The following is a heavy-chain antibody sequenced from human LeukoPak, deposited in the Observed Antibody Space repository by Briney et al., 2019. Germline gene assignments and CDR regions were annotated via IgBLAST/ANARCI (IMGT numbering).Heavy chain of an antibody. J-gene: IGHJ5*02. V-gene: IGHV3-7*01. D-gene: IGHD6-19*01. CDR3: ARDPSSGWYLKGWFDP. CDR1: GFTFSSYW. Sequence: GGSLRLSCVASGFTFSSYWMSWVRQAPGKGLEWVANIKQDGSEKYYLDSLEGRFTISRDNAKNSLYLQMNSLRAEDTAVYYCARDPSSGWYLKGWFDPWGQGTLVTVSS. CDR2: IKQDGSEK.